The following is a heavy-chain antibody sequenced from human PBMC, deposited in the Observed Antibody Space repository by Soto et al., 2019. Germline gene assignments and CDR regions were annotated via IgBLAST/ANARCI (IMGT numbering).Heavy chain of an antibody. CDR2: IVVGSGNT. Sequence: SVKVSCKASGFTFTSSAVQWVRQARGQRLEWIGWIVVGSGNTNYAQKFQERVTITRDMSTSTAYMELSSLRSEDTAVYYCAAVHPSRHFWSGSSLGYYGMDVWGQGTTVTVSS. CDR3: AAVHPSRHFWSGSSLGYYGMDV. CDR1: GFTFTSSA. V-gene: IGHV1-58*01. J-gene: IGHJ6*02. D-gene: IGHD3-3*02.